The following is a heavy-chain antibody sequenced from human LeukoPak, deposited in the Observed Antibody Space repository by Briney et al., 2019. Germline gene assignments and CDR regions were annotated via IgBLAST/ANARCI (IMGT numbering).Heavy chain of an antibody. J-gene: IGHJ5*01. CDR2: ISGSGSST. V-gene: IGHV3-23*01. D-gene: IGHD6-19*01. Sequence: GGSLRLSCAASGFTFSSYAMSWVRQAPGKGLEWVSAISGSGSSTYDADSVKGRFTISRDNSKNTLYLQMNSLRAEDTAVYYCAKTMASGWYWFDYWGQGTLVTVSS. CDR1: GFTFSSYA. CDR3: AKTMASGWYWFDY.